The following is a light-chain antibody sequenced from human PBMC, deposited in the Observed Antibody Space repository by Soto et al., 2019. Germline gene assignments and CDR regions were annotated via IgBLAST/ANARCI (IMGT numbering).Light chain of an antibody. CDR3: SEITSYNPRV. CDR1: SSDVGGYNY. J-gene: IGLJ1*01. CDR2: EVS. Sequence: SALTQPASVSGSPGQSIAISCTGTSSDVGGYNYVSWYQQHPGKAPKLMIHEVSNRPSGVSDRFSGSKSGNTASLTISGLQADDENDTSCSEITSYNPRVFGPGTKVPAL. V-gene: IGLV2-14*01.